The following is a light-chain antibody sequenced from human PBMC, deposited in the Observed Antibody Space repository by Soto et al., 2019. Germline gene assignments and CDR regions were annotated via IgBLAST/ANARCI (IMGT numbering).Light chain of an antibody. CDR3: AAWDDSLSGHVV. CDR2: ADD. J-gene: IGLJ2*01. CDR1: SSNIGGNT. Sequence: QSVLTQPPSASGTPGQRVTISCSGSSSNIGGNTVSWFHHLPGTAPKVLIYADDQRPSGVPDRFSCSTSGTAASLAISRLQAEDEGDYYCAAWDDSLSGHVVFGGGTQLTVL. V-gene: IGLV1-44*01.